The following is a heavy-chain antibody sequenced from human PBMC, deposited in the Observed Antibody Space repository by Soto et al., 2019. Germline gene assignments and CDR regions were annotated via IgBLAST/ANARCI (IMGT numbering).Heavy chain of an antibody. D-gene: IGHD6-25*01. V-gene: IGHV3-53*01. CDR1: GFTVSNNY. Sequence: EVQLVESGGGLIQPGGSLRLSCAVSGFTVSNNYMSWVRQAPGKGLEGVSVIYSGGYTAYGDSVKGRFTISRDNSKNTLYLQMNSARADNPAGFSGGTQRGGGGYWGQGTLVTVSS. CDR2: IYSGGYT. CDR3: GTQRGGGGY. J-gene: IGHJ4*02.